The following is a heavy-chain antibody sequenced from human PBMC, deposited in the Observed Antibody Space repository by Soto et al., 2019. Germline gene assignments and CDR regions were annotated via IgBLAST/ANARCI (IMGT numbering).Heavy chain of an antibody. CDR3: ARHGGVAALTAWFVR. J-gene: IGHJ5*02. V-gene: IGHV4-39*01. CDR1: GGSISSSSYY. D-gene: IGHD2-15*01. CDR2: IYYSGST. Sequence: SETLSLTCTVSGGSISSSSYYWGWIRQPPGKGLEWIGSIYYSGSTYYNPSLKSRVTISVDTSKNQFSLKLSSVTAADTTVYYCARHGGVAALTAWFVRGGQGTLVTVSS.